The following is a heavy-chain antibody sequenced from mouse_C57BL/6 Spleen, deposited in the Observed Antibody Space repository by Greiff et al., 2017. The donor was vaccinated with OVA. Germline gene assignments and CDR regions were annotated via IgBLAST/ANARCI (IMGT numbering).Heavy chain of an antibody. Sequence: EVMLVESGEGLVKPGGSLKLSCAASGFTFSSYAMSWVRQTPEKRLEWVAYISSGGEYIYYADTVKGRFTISRDNARNTLYLQMSSLKSEDTAMYYCTGGNYYCDYWGQGTTLTVSS. CDR2: ISSGGEYI. V-gene: IGHV5-9-1*02. J-gene: IGHJ2*01. CDR3: TGGNYYCDY. D-gene: IGHD2-1*01. CDR1: GFTFSSYA.